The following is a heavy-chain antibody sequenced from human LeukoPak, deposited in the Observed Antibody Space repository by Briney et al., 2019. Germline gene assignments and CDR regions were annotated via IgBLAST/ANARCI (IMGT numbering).Heavy chain of an antibody. V-gene: IGHV1-8*01. J-gene: IGHJ3*02. CDR1: GYTFTSYD. Sequence: ASVKVSCKASGYTFTSYDINWLRQATGQGLEWMGWMNPNSGNTGYAQKFQGRVTMTRNTSISTAYMELSSLRSEDTAVYYCARDSIMITFGGVRVGLYSFDIWGQGTMVAVSS. CDR2: MNPNSGNT. D-gene: IGHD3-16*01. CDR3: ARDSIMITFGGVRVGLYSFDI.